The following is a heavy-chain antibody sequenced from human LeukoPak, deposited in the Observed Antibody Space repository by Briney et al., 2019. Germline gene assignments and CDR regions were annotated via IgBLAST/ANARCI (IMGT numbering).Heavy chain of an antibody. V-gene: IGHV5-51*01. CDR2: IYPGDSDT. Sequence: GESLKISCKGSGYSFTSYWIGWVRQVPGKGLEWMGIIYPGDSDTRYSPSFQGQVTISADKSISTAYLQWSSLKASDTAMYYCARARAMATIYFDYWGQGTLVTASS. CDR3: ARARAMATIYFDY. D-gene: IGHD5-24*01. CDR1: GYSFTSYW. J-gene: IGHJ4*02.